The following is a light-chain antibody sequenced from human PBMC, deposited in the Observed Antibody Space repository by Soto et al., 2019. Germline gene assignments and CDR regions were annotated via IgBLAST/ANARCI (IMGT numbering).Light chain of an antibody. CDR2: QDS. Sequence: SYELTQPPSVSVSPGQTASITCSGDKLGDKYACWYQQKPGQSPVLVIYQDSKRPSGIPERFSGSNSGNTATLTISGTQAMDEADYYCQEWDSQFGGGTKLTVL. CDR3: QEWDSQ. V-gene: IGLV3-1*01. CDR1: KLGDKY. J-gene: IGLJ2*01.